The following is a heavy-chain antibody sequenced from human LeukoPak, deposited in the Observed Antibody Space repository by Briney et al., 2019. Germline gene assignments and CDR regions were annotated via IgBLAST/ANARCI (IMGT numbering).Heavy chain of an antibody. Sequence: PGGSLRLSCAASGFTFSSYSMNWVRQAPGKGLEWVSSISSSGSYIYYADSVKGRFTISRDNAKNSLYLQMNSLRAEDTAVYYCARVAPRAFYYYGMDVWGQGTTVTVSS. CDR2: ISSSGSYI. CDR3: ARVAPRAFYYYGMDV. CDR1: GFTFSSYS. V-gene: IGHV3-21*01. J-gene: IGHJ6*02.